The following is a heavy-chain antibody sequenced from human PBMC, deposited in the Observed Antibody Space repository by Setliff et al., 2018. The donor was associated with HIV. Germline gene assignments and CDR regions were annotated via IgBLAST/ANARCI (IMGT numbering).Heavy chain of an antibody. Sequence: PGGSLRLSCAASGFTFWSHSMLWVRQAPGKGLQWVAYISRGGDSIYYADSVKGRFTISRDNAKNSLYLQMNSLRVEDTAVYYCARDNYYFDNSGYPVDALDIWGQGTMVTVSS. CDR1: GFTFWSHS. V-gene: IGHV3-48*01. CDR3: ARDNYYFDNSGYPVDALDI. D-gene: IGHD3-22*01. CDR2: ISRGGDSI. J-gene: IGHJ3*02.